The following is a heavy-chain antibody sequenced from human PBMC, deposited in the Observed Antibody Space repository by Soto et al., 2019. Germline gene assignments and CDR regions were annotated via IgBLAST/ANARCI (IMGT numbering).Heavy chain of an antibody. CDR2: INNRGST. V-gene: IGHV4-34*01. CDR1: GGSFRGYH. CDR3: ARGGYTSGWFRF. D-gene: IGHD6-19*01. J-gene: IGHJ4*02. Sequence: LSLPCAVQGGSFRGYHWTWIRQPPGKGREWIGEINNRGSTNDNPSLKSRVTISRDTSKNQSSLRLSSVPAADTAIYYCARGGYTSGWFRFWGQGILVTVSS.